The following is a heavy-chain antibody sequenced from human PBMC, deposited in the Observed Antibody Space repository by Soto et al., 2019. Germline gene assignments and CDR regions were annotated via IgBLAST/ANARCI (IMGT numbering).Heavy chain of an antibody. J-gene: IGHJ3*02. Sequence: SGPTLVKPTQTLTLTCTFSGFSLSTSGVGVGWIRQPPGKALEWLALIYWDDDKRYSPSLKSRLTITKDTSKNQVVLTMTNMDPVDTATYYCAHRPGWWYQRDGAFDIWGQGTMVTVSS. V-gene: IGHV2-5*02. CDR3: AHRPGWWYQRDGAFDI. CDR1: GFSLSTSGVG. D-gene: IGHD2-15*01. CDR2: IYWDDDK.